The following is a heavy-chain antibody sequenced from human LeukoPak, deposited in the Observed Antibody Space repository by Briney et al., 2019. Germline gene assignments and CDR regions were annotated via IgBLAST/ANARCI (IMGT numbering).Heavy chain of an antibody. CDR2: ISTSSSYI. V-gene: IGHV3-21*04. D-gene: IGHD1-26*01. CDR1: GFTFSNYG. CDR3: ARGGSYLSAFDI. J-gene: IGHJ3*02. Sequence: PGGSLRLSCAASGFTFSNYGMHWVRQAPGKGLEWVSSISTSSSYIYYADSVKGRFTISRDNSKNTLYLQMNSLRAEGTAVYYCARGGSYLSAFDIWGQGTMVTVSS.